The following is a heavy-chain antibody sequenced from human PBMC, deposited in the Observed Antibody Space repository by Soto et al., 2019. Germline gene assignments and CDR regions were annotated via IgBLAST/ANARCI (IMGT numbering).Heavy chain of an antibody. Sequence: GSLRLSCAASGFDASVNYMTWVRQAPGKGLEWVSAINNGGSTFYADSVKGRFTISRDDSKNTLYLQMNSLRVEDTAMYYCVRENYYYGMDVWGQGTAVTVS. CDR2: INNGGST. V-gene: IGHV3-66*01. CDR3: VRENYYYGMDV. CDR1: GFDASVNY. J-gene: IGHJ6*02.